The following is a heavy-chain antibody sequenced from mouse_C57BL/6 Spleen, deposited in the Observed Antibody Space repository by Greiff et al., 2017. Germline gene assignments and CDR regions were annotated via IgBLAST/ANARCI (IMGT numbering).Heavy chain of an antibody. J-gene: IGHJ2*01. CDR2: INPNNGGT. Sequence: VHVKQSGPELVKPGASVKMSCKASGYTFTDYNMHWVKQSHGQSLEWIGYINPNNGGTSYNQKFKGKATLTVNKSSSTADMELRSLTSEDSAVYYCARDYDYDGVDYWGQGTTLTVSS. CDR1: GYTFTDYN. CDR3: ARDYDYDGVDY. D-gene: IGHD2-4*01. V-gene: IGHV1-22*01.